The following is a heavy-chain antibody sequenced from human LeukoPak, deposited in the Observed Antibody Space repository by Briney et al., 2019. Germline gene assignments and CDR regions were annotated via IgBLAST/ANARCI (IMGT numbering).Heavy chain of an antibody. CDR3: ARDAREEGWELRYFDY. D-gene: IGHD1-26*01. V-gene: IGHV1-69*04. Sequence: GASVKVSCKASGGTFSSYAISWVRQAPGQGLEWMGRIIPIFGIANYAQKFQGRVTITADKSTSTAYMELSSLRSEDTAVYYCARDAREEGWELRYFDYWGQGTLVTVSS. CDR1: GGTFSSYA. CDR2: IIPIFGIA. J-gene: IGHJ4*02.